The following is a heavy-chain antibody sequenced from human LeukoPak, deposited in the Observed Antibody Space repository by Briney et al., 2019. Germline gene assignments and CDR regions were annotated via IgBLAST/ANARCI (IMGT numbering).Heavy chain of an antibody. J-gene: IGHJ4*02. V-gene: IGHV4-4*07. CDR2: IYTSGST. CDR3: ARGDCTNGVCYTFDY. CDR1: GGSISSYY. D-gene: IGHD2-8*01. Sequence: PSETLSLTCTVSGGSISSYYWSWIRQPAGKGLEWIGRIYTSGSTNYNPSLKSRVTISVDTSKNQFSLKLGSVTAADTAVYYCARGDCTNGVCYTFDYWGQGTLVTVSS.